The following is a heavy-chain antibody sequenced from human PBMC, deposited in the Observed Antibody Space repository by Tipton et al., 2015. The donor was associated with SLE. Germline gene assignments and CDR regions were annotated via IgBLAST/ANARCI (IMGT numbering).Heavy chain of an antibody. V-gene: IGHV4-31*03. CDR3: ARAEGSWDAFDI. CDR1: GGSISSGGYY. CDR2: IYYRGTT. Sequence: TLSLTCSVSGGSISSGGYYWSWIRQYPGKGLEWIGYIYYRGTTHYNPSLESRASISVDTSRNQFSLNLTSVTAADTAVFYCARAEGSWDAFDIWGQGTMATVSS. J-gene: IGHJ3*02. D-gene: IGHD2-15*01.